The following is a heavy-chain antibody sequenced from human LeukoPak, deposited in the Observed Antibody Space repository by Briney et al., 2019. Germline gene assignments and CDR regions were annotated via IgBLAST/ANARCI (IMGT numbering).Heavy chain of an antibody. V-gene: IGHV5-51*01. D-gene: IGHD4-17*01. CDR3: GRLYGDYYFDY. CDR1: GYTFTTYW. CDR2: RNPADSDT. J-gene: IGHJ4*02. Sequence: GESLKISCKGSGYTFTTYWIGWVRQMPGKGLEWIGLRNPADSDTRYSPSFQGRVTISADKSISTAYLQWSSLKASDTAMYYCGRLYGDYYFDYWGQGTLVTVSS.